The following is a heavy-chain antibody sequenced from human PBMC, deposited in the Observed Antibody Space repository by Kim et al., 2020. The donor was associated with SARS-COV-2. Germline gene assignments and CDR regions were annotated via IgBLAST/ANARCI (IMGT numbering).Heavy chain of an antibody. CDR1: GGTFGTYT. Sequence: SVKVSCKASGGTFGTYTITWVRQAPGQGLEWMGGIIPIFGTPDYPQNFQGRVTLSADESTKTVYMELSSLRAEDTAVYYCAKKEIVGPLDYWGQGTLVTVSS. J-gene: IGHJ4*02. V-gene: IGHV1-69*13. CDR3: AKKEIVGPLDY. D-gene: IGHD2-15*01. CDR2: IIPIFGTP.